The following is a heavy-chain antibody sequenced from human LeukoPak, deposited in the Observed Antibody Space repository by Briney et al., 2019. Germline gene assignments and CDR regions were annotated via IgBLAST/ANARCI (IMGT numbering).Heavy chain of an antibody. D-gene: IGHD3-10*01. J-gene: IGHJ4*02. Sequence: GGSLRLSCAASGFTFSSYSMNWVRQAPGKGLEWVSGISSSGSTIYYADSVKGRFTISRDNAKNSLYLQMNSLRAEDTAVYYCARDHYGSGSYLFDYWGQGTLVTVSS. V-gene: IGHV3-48*04. CDR3: ARDHYGSGSYLFDY. CDR2: ISSSGSTI. CDR1: GFTFSSYS.